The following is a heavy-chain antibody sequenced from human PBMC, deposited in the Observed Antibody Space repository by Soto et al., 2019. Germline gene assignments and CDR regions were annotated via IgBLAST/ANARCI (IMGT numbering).Heavy chain of an antibody. Sequence: QVQVVESGGGVVQPGRSLRLSCAASGFTFSSYAMHWVRQAPGKGLEWVAVISYDGSNKYYADSVKGRFTISRDNSKNTLYLQMNSLRAEDTAVYYCAGEDYWGQGTLVTVSS. CDR3: AGEDY. CDR1: GFTFSSYA. D-gene: IGHD3-10*01. CDR2: ISYDGSNK. V-gene: IGHV3-30-3*01. J-gene: IGHJ4*02.